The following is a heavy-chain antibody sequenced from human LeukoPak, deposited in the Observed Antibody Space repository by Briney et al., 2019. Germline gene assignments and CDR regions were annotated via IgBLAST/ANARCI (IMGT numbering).Heavy chain of an antibody. CDR3: ASRRGCSGGSCFHGWFDP. J-gene: IGHJ5*02. V-gene: IGHV4-34*01. D-gene: IGHD2-15*01. Sequence: SETLSLTCAVYGGSFSSYYWSWIRQPPGKGLEWIGEINHSGSTNYNPSLKSRVTISVDTSKNQFSLTLSSVTAADTAVYYCASRRGCSGGSCFHGWFDPWGQGTLVTVSS. CDR1: GGSFSSYY. CDR2: INHSGST.